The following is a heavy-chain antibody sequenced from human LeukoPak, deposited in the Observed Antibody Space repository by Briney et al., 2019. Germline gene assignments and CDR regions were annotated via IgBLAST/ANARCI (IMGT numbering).Heavy chain of an antibody. CDR2: IFHRGIA. D-gene: IGHD3-16*02. J-gene: IGHJ6*03. CDR3: GRVGLGTAYNRFYYYMDV. V-gene: IGHV4-38-2*01. CDR1: NYPITSDYD. Sequence: KPSETLSLTCAVSNYPITSDYDWVWIRQPPGQGLEWICQIFHRGIAHYNPSLKSRVTISVDTSRSQFSVNLNTVTAADTAVYFCGRVGLGTAYNRFYYYMDVWGKGTTVTVSS.